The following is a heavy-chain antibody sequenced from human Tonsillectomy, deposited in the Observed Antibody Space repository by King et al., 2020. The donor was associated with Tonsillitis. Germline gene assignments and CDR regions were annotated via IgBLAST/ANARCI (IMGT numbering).Heavy chain of an antibody. Sequence: VQLVESGGGLVKPGGSLRLSCAASGFTFSNAWMSWVRQAPGKGLEWFGRIKSKTDGGTPDYSAPVKGRFTISRDDSKNTLYLQMNSLKTEDTAGYYCTTVGYYDSSGYYQFDYWGQGTLVTVSS. V-gene: IGHV3-15*01. CDR3: TTVGYYDSSGYYQFDY. CDR2: IKSKTDGGTP. D-gene: IGHD3-22*01. CDR1: GFTFSNAW. J-gene: IGHJ4*02.